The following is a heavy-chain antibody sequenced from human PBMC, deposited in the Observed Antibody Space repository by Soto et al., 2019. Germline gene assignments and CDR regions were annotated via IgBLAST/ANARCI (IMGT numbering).Heavy chain of an antibody. CDR3: ARARSGWYDY. CDR2: INHSGST. CDR1: GGSFSGYY. J-gene: IGHJ4*02. V-gene: IGHV4-34*01. Sequence: SETLSLTCAAYGGSFSGYYWSWIRQPPGKGLEWIGEINHSGSTNYNPSLKSRVTISVDTSKNQFSLKLSSVTAADTAVYYCARARSGWYDYWGQGTLVTVSS. D-gene: IGHD6-19*01.